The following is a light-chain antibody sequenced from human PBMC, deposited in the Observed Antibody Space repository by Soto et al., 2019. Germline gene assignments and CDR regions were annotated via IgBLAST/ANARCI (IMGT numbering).Light chain of an antibody. V-gene: IGLV2-23*02. J-gene: IGLJ1*01. CDR3: CSYAGSSTYV. CDR2: EVS. Sequence: QSVLTQPVSVSGSPGQSITISCTGTSSDVGSYNLVSWYQQHPGKAPKLMIYEVSKRPSGVSNRFSGSKSGNTASLTIFGLQAEDEADYYCCSYAGSSTYVFGTGTKVTVL. CDR1: SSDVGSYNL.